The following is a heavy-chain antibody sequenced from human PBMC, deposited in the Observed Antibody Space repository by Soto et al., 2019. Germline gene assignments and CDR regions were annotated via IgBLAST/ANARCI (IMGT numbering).Heavy chain of an antibody. D-gene: IGHD2-15*01. CDR3: ATAQVVVAASYYYYGMDV. J-gene: IGHJ6*02. CDR2: IIPILGIA. V-gene: IGHV1-69*02. CDR1: GGTFSSYT. Sequence: QVQLVQSGAEVKKPGSSVKVSCKASGGTFSSYTISWVRQAPGQGLEWMGRIIPILGIANYAQKFQGRVTITADKSTSTAYMELSSLRSADTAVYYCATAQVVVAASYYYYGMDVWGQGTTVTVSS.